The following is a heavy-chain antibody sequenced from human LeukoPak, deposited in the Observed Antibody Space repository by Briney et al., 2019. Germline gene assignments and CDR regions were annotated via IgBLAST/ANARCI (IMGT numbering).Heavy chain of an antibody. V-gene: IGHV4-39*01. CDR3: ARHADCIGDCYRN. Sequence: PSETLSLTCTVSGGSIRRDGDLWGWIRQPPGKGLEWIGTISHGGRTYYNPSLKSRVTISVETTKNQFSLKPSSVTATDTAVYYCARHADCIGDCYRNWGQGTLVTVYS. CDR1: GGSIRRDGDL. CDR2: ISHGGRT. D-gene: IGHD2-21*02. J-gene: IGHJ4*02.